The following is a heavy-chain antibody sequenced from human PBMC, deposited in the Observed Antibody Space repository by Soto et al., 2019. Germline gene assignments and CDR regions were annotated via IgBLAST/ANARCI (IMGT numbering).Heavy chain of an antibody. CDR3: ARDRGPGYCSSTSCYYYYGMDV. D-gene: IGHD2-2*03. V-gene: IGHV3-72*01. CDR2: TRNKANSYTT. CDR1: GFTFSDHY. Sequence: VQLVESGGGLVKPGGSLRLSCAASGFTFSDHYMDWVRQAPGKGLEWVGRTRNKANSYTTEYAASVKGRFTISRDDSKNSLYLQMNSLKTEDTAVYYCARDRGPGYCSSTSCYYYYGMDVWGQGTTVTVSS. J-gene: IGHJ6*02.